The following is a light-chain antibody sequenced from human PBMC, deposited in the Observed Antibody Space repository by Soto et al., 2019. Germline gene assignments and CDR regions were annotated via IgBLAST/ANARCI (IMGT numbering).Light chain of an antibody. J-gene: IGLJ3*02. Sequence: QSVLTQPRSVSGSPGQSVTISCTGTSSDVGVYNYVSWYQQHPRKAPKLIIYDVSKRPSGVPDRFSGSKSGNTASLTISGLQAEDEADYYCCSYAGSYTWVFGGGTKVTVL. V-gene: IGLV2-11*01. CDR1: SSDVGVYNY. CDR2: DVS. CDR3: CSYAGSYTWV.